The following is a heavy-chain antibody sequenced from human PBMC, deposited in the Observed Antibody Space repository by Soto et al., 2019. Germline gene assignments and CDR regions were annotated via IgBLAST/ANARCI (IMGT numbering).Heavy chain of an antibody. D-gene: IGHD6-19*01. CDR1: GFNFEEYG. J-gene: IGHJ4*02. Sequence: EVHLVESGGRVVRPGESLRLSCAASGFNFEEYGMTWVRQAPGKGLEWVAGSNWAGDDTGYAGSVQGRFTISRDNAKKCLYLQMNSLIVDDTALYYCARGDIAVAVSSDYWGKGTLVTVSS. V-gene: IGHV3-20*04. CDR3: ARGDIAVAVSSDY. CDR2: SNWAGDDT.